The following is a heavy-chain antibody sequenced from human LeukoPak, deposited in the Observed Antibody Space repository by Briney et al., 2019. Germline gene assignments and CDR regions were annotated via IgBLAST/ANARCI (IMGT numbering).Heavy chain of an antibody. CDR1: GGSFSGYY. J-gene: IGHJ4*02. CDR2: ISYDRSNK. Sequence: LSLTCAVYGGSFSGYYWYWVRQAPGKGLEWVAVISYDRSNKYYADSVKGRFTISRDNSKNTLYLQMNSLRAEDTAVYYCAKGTTMAFLWGQGTLVTVSS. CDR3: AKGTTMAFL. V-gene: IGHV3-30*18. D-gene: IGHD3-10*01.